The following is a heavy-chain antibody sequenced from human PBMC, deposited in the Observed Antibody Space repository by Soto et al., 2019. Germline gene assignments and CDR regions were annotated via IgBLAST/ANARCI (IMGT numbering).Heavy chain of an antibody. J-gene: IGHJ5*01. Sequence: PSETLSLTCTVSGRSISSSSYHWGWIRQPPGKGLEWIGSIDYSGTTFYNASLNSRVTISADTSKNQFSLKLSSVTAADTALYYCARRTNTAGGWFDSWGQGALVTVSS. CDR1: GRSISSSSYH. D-gene: IGHD6-13*01. V-gene: IGHV4-39*01. CDR2: IDYSGTT. CDR3: ARRTNTAGGWFDS.